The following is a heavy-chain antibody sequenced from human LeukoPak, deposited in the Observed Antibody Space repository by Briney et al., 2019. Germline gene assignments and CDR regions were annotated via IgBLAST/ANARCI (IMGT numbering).Heavy chain of an antibody. J-gene: IGHJ3*02. V-gene: IGHV1-2*02. Sequence: GASVKDSCKDSGYTFTGYYIRWGRQAPGQGLEWMGWINPNSGGTNYAQKFQGRVTMTRDTSISTAYMELSRLRSDDTAVYYCAKQKADYGDYGAGNACDNWGQGTMVTVSS. CDR3: AKQKADYGDYGAGNACDN. CDR2: INPNSGGT. CDR1: GYTFTGYY. D-gene: IGHD4-17*01.